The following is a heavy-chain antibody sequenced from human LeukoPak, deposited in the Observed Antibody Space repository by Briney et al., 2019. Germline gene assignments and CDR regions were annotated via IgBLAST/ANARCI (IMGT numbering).Heavy chain of an antibody. CDR1: GGSISSGSYY. J-gene: IGHJ4*02. CDR3: ARARLETSCGYYSDY. CDR2: IYTSGST. Sequence: SQTLSLTCTVSGGSISSGSYYWSWIRQPAGKGLEWIGRIYTSGSTNYNPSLKSRVTISVDTSKNQFSLKLSSVTAADTAVYYCARARLETSCGYYSDYWGQGTLVTVSS. D-gene: IGHD5-12*01. V-gene: IGHV4-61*02.